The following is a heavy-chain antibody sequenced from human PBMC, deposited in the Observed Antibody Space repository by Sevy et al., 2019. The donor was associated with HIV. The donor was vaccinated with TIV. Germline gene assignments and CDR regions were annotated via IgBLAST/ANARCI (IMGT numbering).Heavy chain of an antibody. V-gene: IGHV3-23*01. CDR2: ISGSGGST. J-gene: IGHJ3*02. CDR3: AKDYYAGSGYYPQGAFDI. Sequence: GGSLRLSCAASGFTFTDYAMNWVRQAPGKGLEWVSCISGSGGSTFYADSVKGRFTISRNNSKNTLYLQMNSLRAEVTAVYYCAKDYYAGSGYYPQGAFDIWGQGTMVTVSS. D-gene: IGHD3-22*01. CDR1: GFTFTDYA.